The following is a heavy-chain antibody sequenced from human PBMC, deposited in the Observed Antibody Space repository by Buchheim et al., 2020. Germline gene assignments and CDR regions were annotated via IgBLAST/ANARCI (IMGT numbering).Heavy chain of an antibody. J-gene: IGHJ5*02. CDR3: ARDSSNYLDPNGYYYYS. Sequence: QVQLVQSGAEVKKPGASVKVSCKASGYTFTGYYMHWVRQAPGQGLEWMGWINPNSGGTNYAQKFQGRVTMTRDTSISSAYMELSSLTSEDTAIYYCARDSSNYLDPNGYYYYSWGQGTL. CDR1: GYTFTGYY. V-gene: IGHV1-2*02. CDR2: INPNSGGT. D-gene: IGHD3-22*01.